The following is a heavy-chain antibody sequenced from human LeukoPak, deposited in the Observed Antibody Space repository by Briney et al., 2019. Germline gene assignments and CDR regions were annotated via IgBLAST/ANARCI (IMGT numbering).Heavy chain of an antibody. J-gene: IGHJ6*03. Sequence: SVKVSCKASGGTFSSYAISWVRQAPGQGLEWMGGIIPIFGTANYAQKFQGRVTITADESTSTAYMELSSLRSEDTAVYYCASTAPASTYYYYYYMDVWGKGTTVTVSS. D-gene: IGHD5-18*01. V-gene: IGHV1-69*13. CDR3: ASTAPASTYYYYYYMDV. CDR2: IIPIFGTA. CDR1: GGTFSSYA.